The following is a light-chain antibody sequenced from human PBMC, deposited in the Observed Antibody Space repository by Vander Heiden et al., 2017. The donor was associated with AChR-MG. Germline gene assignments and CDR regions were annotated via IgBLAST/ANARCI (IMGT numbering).Light chain of an antibody. V-gene: IGLV3-25*03. CDR1: VLSKQY. CDR3: QSADITGTSYV. Sequence: SYELTQPPSVSVSPGPTARITCSADVLSKQYVYWYQQRPGQAPVVVIFKDIERPSGISERFSGSRSGTTVTLTISGVQPEDEAAYYCQSADITGTSYVFGAGTKVTVL. J-gene: IGLJ1*01. CDR2: KDI.